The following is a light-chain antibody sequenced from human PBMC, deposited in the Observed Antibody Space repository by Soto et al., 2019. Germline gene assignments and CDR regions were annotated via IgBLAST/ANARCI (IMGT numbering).Light chain of an antibody. V-gene: IGKV3-11*01. CDR1: QSLGKY. Sequence: EIVLTQSPATLSLSPGERVTLSCRASQSLGKYLAWYQQRPGQAPRLLIYDASDRATGIPARFSGSGSVTGFTFTISCLEPDDCALYDCQHRSNWPPYTFGQGTRVDIK. CDR3: QHRSNWPPYT. CDR2: DAS. J-gene: IGKJ2*01.